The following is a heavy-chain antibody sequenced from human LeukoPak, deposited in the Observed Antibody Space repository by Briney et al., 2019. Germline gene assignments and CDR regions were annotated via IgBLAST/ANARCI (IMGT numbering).Heavy chain of an antibody. D-gene: IGHD5-18*01. CDR2: IYPGDSDT. J-gene: IGHJ6*03. V-gene: IGHV5-51*01. Sequence: GESLKISCKGSGYSFTSYWIGWVRQMPGKGLEWMGIIYPGDSDTRYSPSFQGQVTISADKSISTAYLQWSSLKAPDTVMYYCARLDTAMGPYYYYYMDVWGKGTTVTVSS. CDR3: ARLDTAMGPYYYYYMDV. CDR1: GYSFTSYW.